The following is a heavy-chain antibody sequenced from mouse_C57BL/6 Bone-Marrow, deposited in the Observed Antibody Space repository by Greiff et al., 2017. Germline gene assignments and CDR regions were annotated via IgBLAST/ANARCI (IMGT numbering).Heavy chain of an antibody. V-gene: IGHV5-4*01. Sequence: EVQLVESGGGLVKPGGSLKLSCAASGFTFSSYAMSWVRQTPEKRLEWVATISDGGSYTYYPDNVKGRFTISRDNAKNNLYLQMSHLKSEDTAMYYCARDWVAYWGQGTLVTVSA. CDR2: ISDGGSYT. CDR1: GFTFSSYA. CDR3: ARDWVAY. J-gene: IGHJ3*01.